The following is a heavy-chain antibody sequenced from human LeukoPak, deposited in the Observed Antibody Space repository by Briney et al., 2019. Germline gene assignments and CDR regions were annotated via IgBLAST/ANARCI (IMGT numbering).Heavy chain of an antibody. CDR2: IVVGSGNT. CDR1: GFTFTSSA. V-gene: IGHV1-58*01. J-gene: IGHJ4*02. CDR3: AAVYYYDSSGYFNY. D-gene: IGHD3-22*01. Sequence: GTSVKVSCKASGFTFTSSAVQWVRQARGQRLEWIGWIVVGSGNTNYAQKFQERVTITRDMSTSTAYMELSSLRSEDTAVYYCAAVYYYDSSGYFNYWGQGTLVTVSS.